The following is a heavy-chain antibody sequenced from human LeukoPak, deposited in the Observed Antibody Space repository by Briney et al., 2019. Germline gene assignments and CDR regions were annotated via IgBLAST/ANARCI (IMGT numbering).Heavy chain of an antibody. V-gene: IGHV1-2*02. Sequence: GASVKVSCKASGYTFTSYYMHWGGQAPGKGLEGRGWINPNSGGTNNAQKFQGRVTMTRDTSISTAYMELSRLRSDDTAVYYCARDKRIAARRTDAFDIWGQGTMVTVSS. J-gene: IGHJ3*02. CDR3: ARDKRIAARRTDAFDI. CDR1: GYTFTSYY. CDR2: INPNSGGT. D-gene: IGHD6-6*01.